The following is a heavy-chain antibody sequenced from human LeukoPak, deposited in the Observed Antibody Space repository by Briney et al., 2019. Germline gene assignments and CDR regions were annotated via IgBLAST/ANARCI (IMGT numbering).Heavy chain of an antibody. CDR3: ARSVAAAGTVAFDI. J-gene: IGHJ3*02. Sequence: GGSLRLSCAASGFTFSSYSMNWVRQAPGKGLEWVSSISISSSYIYYADSAKGRFTISRDNAKNSLYLQMNSLRAEDTAVYYCARSVAAAGTVAFDIWGQGTMVTVSS. V-gene: IGHV3-21*01. D-gene: IGHD6-13*01. CDR1: GFTFSSYS. CDR2: ISISSSYI.